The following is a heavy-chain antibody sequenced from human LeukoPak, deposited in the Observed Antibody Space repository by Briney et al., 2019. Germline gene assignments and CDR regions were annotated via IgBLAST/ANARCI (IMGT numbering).Heavy chain of an antibody. J-gene: IGHJ4*02. V-gene: IGHV3-48*03. D-gene: IGHD6-19*01. CDR3: ARSRHGGWDSFDY. CDR1: GFTFSSYE. Sequence: GGSLRLSCAVSGFTFSSYEINWVRQAPGKGLEWVSHISSSGSTIYYADSVKGRFTISRDNAKNSLYLQMNSLRAEDTAVYYCARSRHGGWDSFDYWGQGTLVTVSS. CDR2: ISSSGSTI.